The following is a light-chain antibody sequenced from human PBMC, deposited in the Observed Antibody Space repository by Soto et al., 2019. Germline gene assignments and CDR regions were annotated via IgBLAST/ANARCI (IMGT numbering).Light chain of an antibody. V-gene: IGKV4-1*01. CDR1: QSVLYSSNNKHY. J-gene: IGKJ5*01. CDR3: QQYKNWPPIT. CDR2: WAS. Sequence: NVMTQSPDSLAVSMGVRATINCKSSQSVLYSSNNKHYLAWYQQKPRQPPNLLMYWASTKATGIPARVSGSGSGTEFTLTISSLQSEDFAVYYCQQYKNWPPITFGQGTRLEIK.